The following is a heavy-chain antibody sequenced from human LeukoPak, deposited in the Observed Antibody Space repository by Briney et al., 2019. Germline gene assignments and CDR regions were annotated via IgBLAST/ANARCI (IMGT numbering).Heavy chain of an antibody. D-gene: IGHD1-26*01. V-gene: IGHV3-43*01. Sequence: GGSLRLSCAASGFTFDDYTMHWVRQAPGKGLEWVSLISWDGGSTYYADSVKGRFTIPRDNSKNSLYLQMNSLRTEDTALYYCARVGATEGYYFDYWGQGTLVTVSS. CDR3: ARVGATEGYYFDY. CDR2: ISWDGGST. CDR1: GFTFDDYT. J-gene: IGHJ4*02.